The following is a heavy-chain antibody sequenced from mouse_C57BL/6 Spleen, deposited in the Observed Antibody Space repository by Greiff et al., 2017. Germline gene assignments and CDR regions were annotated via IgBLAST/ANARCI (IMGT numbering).Heavy chain of an antibody. CDR1: GYTFTSYG. CDR3: ARFTTVAPFDY. J-gene: IGHJ2*01. V-gene: IGHV1-81*01. D-gene: IGHD1-1*01. CDR2: IYPRSGNT. Sequence: VKLQESGAELARPGASVKLSCKASGYTFTSYGISWVKQRTGQGLEWIGEIYPRSGNTYYNEKFKGKATLTADKSSSTAYMELRSLTSEDSAVYFCARFTTVAPFDYWGQGTTLTVSS.